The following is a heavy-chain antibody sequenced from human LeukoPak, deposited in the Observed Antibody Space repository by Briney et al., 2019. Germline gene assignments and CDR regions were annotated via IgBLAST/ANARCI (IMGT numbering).Heavy chain of an antibody. D-gene: IGHD2-2*01. CDR2: IYYSGST. J-gene: IGHJ5*02. Sequence: SETLSLTCTVSGGSISSSSYYWGWIRQPPGKGLEWIGSIYYSGSTYYNPSLKSRVTISVDTSKNQFSLKLSSVTAADTAVYYCARDAVPAANWMDPWGHGTLVTVSS. CDR1: GGSISSSSYY. CDR3: ARDAVPAANWMDP. V-gene: IGHV4-39*07.